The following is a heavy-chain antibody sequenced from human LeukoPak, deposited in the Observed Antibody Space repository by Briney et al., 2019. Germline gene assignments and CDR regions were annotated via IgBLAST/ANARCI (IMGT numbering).Heavy chain of an antibody. J-gene: IGHJ4*02. Sequence: ASVKVSCKTSGYIFTTYGLSWVRQAPGQGVEWMGWISAFNGETNYAQKFQGRITVTTDTSPSKVYMELKGLTSDDTALYYCARGGGTGYSGYDVYFDFWGQGTLVT. CDR3: ARGGGTGYSGYDVYFDF. V-gene: IGHV1-18*01. D-gene: IGHD5-12*01. CDR2: ISAFNGET. CDR1: GYIFTTYG.